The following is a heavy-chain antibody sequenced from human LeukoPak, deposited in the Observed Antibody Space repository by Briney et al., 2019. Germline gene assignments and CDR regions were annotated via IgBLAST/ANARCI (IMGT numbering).Heavy chain of an antibody. D-gene: IGHD2-15*01. J-gene: IGHJ4*02. CDR2: ISAYNGNT. V-gene: IGHV1-18*01. CDR1: GYTFTSYG. CDR3: ARDIGYCSGGSCLD. Sequence: ASVTVSCKASGYTFTSYGISWVRQAPGQGLEWMGWISAYNGNTNYAQKLQGRVTMTTDTSTSTAYMELRSLRSDDTAVYYCARDIGYCSGGSCLDWGQGTLVTVSS.